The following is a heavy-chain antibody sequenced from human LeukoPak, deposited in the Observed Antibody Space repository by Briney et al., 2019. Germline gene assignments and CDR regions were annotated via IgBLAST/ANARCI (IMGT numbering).Heavy chain of an antibody. D-gene: IGHD4-17*01. J-gene: IGHJ2*01. V-gene: IGHV4-38-2*01. CDR1: GYSISNHYY. CDR2: YYHTGSS. Sequence: SETLSLTCAVSGYSISNHYYWGWIRQPPGKGLEWIGSYYHTGSSYYNPSLQSRVAISTDTSKNQFSLELASVTAADTAVYYCASVTRSMSRFFDLWGRGTLVIVSS. CDR3: ASVTRSMSRFFDL.